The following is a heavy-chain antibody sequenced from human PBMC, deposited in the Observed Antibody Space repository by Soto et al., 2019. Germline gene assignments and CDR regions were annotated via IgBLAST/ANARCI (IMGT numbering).Heavy chain of an antibody. Sequence: PGGSLILSCAASEFPFSSYTMSGVRQAPGKGLEWVARISASCVNTFYADSVRGRFTISRDNPKNTLYLQMNSLRAEDTAVYYCANDGGGFGGGWDYFDYWGQGTVVTVSS. CDR3: ANDGGGFGGGWDYFDY. CDR2: ISASCVNT. J-gene: IGHJ4*02. D-gene: IGHD6-19*01. CDR1: EFPFSSYT. V-gene: IGHV3-23*01.